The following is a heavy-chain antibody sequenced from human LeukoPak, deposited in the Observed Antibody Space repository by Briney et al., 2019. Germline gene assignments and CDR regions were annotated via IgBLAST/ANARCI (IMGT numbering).Heavy chain of an antibody. D-gene: IGHD2-21*01. Sequence: SETLSLTCAVYGGSFSGYYWSWTRQPPGKGLEWIGEINHSGSTNYNPSLKSRVTISVDTSKNQFSLKLSSVTAADTAVYYCARGVGLLSVWGKGTTVTVSS. V-gene: IGHV4-34*01. CDR3: ARGVGLLSV. CDR1: GGSFSGYY. J-gene: IGHJ6*04. CDR2: INHSGST.